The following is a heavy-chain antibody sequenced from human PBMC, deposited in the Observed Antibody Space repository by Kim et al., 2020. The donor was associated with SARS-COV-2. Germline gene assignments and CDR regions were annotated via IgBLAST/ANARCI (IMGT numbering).Heavy chain of an antibody. D-gene: IGHD3-22*01. V-gene: IGHV1-24*01. CDR1: GYTLTELS. J-gene: IGHJ4*02. CDR3: ATAGIRSGYYYGYFDY. CDR2: FDPEDGET. Sequence: ASVKVSCKVSGYTLTELSMHWVRQAPGKGLEWMGGFDPEDGETIYAQKFQGRVTMTEDTSTDTAYMELSSLRSEDTAVYYCATAGIRSGYYYGYFDYWGQGTLVTVSS.